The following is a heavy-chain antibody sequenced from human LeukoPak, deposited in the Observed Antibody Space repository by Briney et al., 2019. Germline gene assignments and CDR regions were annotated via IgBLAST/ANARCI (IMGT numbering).Heavy chain of an antibody. CDR2: INPKSGGT. V-gene: IGHV1-2*02. CDR1: GYTFSRYY. J-gene: IGHJ4*02. Sequence: ASVKVSCKASGYTFSRYYMYWVRQAPGQGPECMGWINPKSGGTNYTQKFQGGVTMTRDTSISTAYLEVSRLRSDDTAVYYCLRVVGDISGNYFDYWGQGTLVTVSS. CDR3: LRVVGDISGNYFDY. D-gene: IGHD3-10*01.